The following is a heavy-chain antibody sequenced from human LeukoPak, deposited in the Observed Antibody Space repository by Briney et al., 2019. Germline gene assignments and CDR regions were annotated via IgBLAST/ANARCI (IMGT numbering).Heavy chain of an antibody. D-gene: IGHD1-26*01. J-gene: IGHJ3*02. CDR1: GGYFTSYV. V-gene: IGHV1-69*05. CDR3: ARARQWELKPGDAFDI. CDR2: IIPIFDTS. Sequence: GASVKVSCKASGGYFTSYVITWVRQAPGQGLEWMGGIIPIFDTSNYAQKLQGRVTMTTDTSTSTAYMELRSLRSDDTAVYYCARARQWELKPGDAFDIWGQGTMVTVSS.